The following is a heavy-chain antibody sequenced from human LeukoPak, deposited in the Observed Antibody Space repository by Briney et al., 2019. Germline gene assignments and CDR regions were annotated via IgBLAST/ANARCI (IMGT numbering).Heavy chain of an antibody. CDR2: IKWNGGST. Sequence: PGGSLRLSCAASGFTFDDYGMSWVREAPGKGLEWVSGIKWNGGSTGYADSVKGRFTISRDNAKNSVYLQMNSLRAEDTALYYCARDGGDCSGDSCYVDYWGQGTLVTVSS. CDR1: GFTFDDYG. V-gene: IGHV3-20*04. J-gene: IGHJ4*02. CDR3: ARDGGDCSGDSCYVDY. D-gene: IGHD2-15*01.